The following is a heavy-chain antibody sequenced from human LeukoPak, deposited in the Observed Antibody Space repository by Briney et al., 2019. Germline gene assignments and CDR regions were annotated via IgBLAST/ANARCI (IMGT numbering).Heavy chain of an antibody. CDR2: ISFDGTNK. D-gene: IGHD2-21*02. CDR3: ARGNNVLMVTGCFDY. V-gene: IGHV3-30-3*01. Sequence: PGGSLRLSCSTSGFTFSSYAFHWVRQAPGKGLEWVAVISFDGTNKYYVESAKGRFTISRDNSKNTLYLQMNSLRAEDTAVYYCARGNNVLMVTGCFDYWGQGTLVTVSS. J-gene: IGHJ4*02. CDR1: GFTFSSYA.